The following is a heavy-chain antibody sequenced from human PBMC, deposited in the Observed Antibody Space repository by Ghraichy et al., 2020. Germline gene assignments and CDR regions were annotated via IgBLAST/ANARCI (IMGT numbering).Heavy chain of an antibody. CDR2: IIPIFGTA. CDR1: GGTFSSYA. D-gene: IGHD3-22*01. CDR3: ARETPQPSIGAPQDSTMIVVYYVMDV. Sequence: SVKVSCKASGGTFSSYAISWVRQAPGQGLEWMGGIIPIFGTANYAQKFQGRVTITADESTSTAYMELSSLRSKDTAVYYCARETPQPSIGAPQDSTMIVVYYVMDVWGQGTTVTVSS. J-gene: IGHJ6*02. V-gene: IGHV1-69*13.